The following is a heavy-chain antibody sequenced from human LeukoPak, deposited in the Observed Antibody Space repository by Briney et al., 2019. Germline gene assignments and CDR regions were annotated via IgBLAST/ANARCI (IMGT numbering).Heavy chain of an antibody. CDR1: GGSISSYY. J-gene: IGHJ6*03. Sequence: SETLSLTCTVSGGSISSYYWSWIRQPAGKGLEWIGRIYTSGSTNYNPSLKSRVTMSVDTSKNQFSLKLSPVTAADTAVYYCARDKSSSWFLYYMDVWGKGTTVTVSS. D-gene: IGHD6-13*01. CDR2: IYTSGST. V-gene: IGHV4-4*07. CDR3: ARDKSSSWFLYYMDV.